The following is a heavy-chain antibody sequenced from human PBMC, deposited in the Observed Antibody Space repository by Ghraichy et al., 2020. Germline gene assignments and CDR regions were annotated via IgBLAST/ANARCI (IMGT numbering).Heavy chain of an antibody. CDR1: GFTFSSYG. Sequence: GGSLRLSCAASGFTFSSYGMHWVRQAPGKRLEWVAVIWYDGSNKYYADSVKGRFTISRDNSKNTLYLQMNSLRAEDTAVYYCARDLSSGSCCYYWGQGTLVTVSS. D-gene: IGHD2-15*01. J-gene: IGHJ4*02. CDR3: ARDLSSGSCCYY. V-gene: IGHV3-33*01. CDR2: IWYDGSNK.